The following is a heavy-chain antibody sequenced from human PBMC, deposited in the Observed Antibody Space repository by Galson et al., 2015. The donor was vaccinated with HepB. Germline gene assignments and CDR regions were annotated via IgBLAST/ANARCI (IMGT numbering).Heavy chain of an antibody. D-gene: IGHD4-17*01. CDR1: GFTFDDYT. CDR3: AKDIAFTVTTGTFDY. J-gene: IGHJ4*02. Sequence: SLRLSCAASGFTFDDYTMHWVRQAPGKGLEWVSLFSWDGISTYYADSVKGRFTISRDNSKNSLYLQMNSLRTEDTALYYCAKDIAFTVTTGTFDYWGQGTLVTVSS. CDR2: FSWDGIST. V-gene: IGHV3-43*01.